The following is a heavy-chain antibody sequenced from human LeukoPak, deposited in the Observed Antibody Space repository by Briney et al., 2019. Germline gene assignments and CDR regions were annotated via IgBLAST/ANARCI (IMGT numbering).Heavy chain of an antibody. J-gene: IGHJ4*02. CDR1: GYRFSNYW. CDR3: AKLDGRGYYFDY. Sequence: GESLKVSCKGSGYRFSNYWIGWVRQLPGKGLEWMGIIYPSDSDTRYSPSFQGQVTISVDKSISTTYLQWSSLKASDSAMYYCAKLDGRGYYFDYWGQGTLVTVSS. CDR2: IYPSDSDT. V-gene: IGHV5-51*01. D-gene: IGHD3-22*01.